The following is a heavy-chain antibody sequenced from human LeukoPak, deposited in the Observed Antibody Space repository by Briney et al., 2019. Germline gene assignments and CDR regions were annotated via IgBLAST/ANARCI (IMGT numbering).Heavy chain of an antibody. V-gene: IGHV1-2*02. D-gene: IGHD1-26*01. CDR1: GYTFTAYY. CDR3: ARVFGRQLPDY. J-gene: IGHJ4*02. Sequence: GASVKVSCKASGYTFTAYYMHWVRQAPGQGLEWMGWINPKSGDTNFAQKFQGRVTMTRDTSISTAYMELSRLRSDDTAMYYCARVFGRQLPDYWGQGTLVTVSS. CDR2: INPKSGDT.